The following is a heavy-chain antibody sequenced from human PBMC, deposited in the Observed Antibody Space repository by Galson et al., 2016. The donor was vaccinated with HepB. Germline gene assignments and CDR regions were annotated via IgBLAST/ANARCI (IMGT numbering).Heavy chain of an antibody. D-gene: IGHD6-13*01. CDR1: GGSISSDYYS. V-gene: IGHV4-30-4*08. Sequence: TLSLTCIVSGGSISSDYYSWTWIRQHPGKGLEWIGYISNSGSTYYNPSLRSRVSISVDTSRNQFSLKLNSVTAADTALYYCVRDEYNISWYKYWGQGTLVTVSS. J-gene: IGHJ4*02. CDR2: ISNSGST. CDR3: VRDEYNISWYKY.